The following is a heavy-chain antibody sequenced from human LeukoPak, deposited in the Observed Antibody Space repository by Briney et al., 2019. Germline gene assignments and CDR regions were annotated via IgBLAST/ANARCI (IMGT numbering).Heavy chain of an antibody. CDR1: SYTFTNYA. CDR2: ISAYNGNT. CDR3: ATQSEYGDYEY. V-gene: IGHV1-18*01. J-gene: IGHJ4*02. D-gene: IGHD4-17*01. Sequence: ASVKVSCKASSYTFTNYAFTWVRQAPGQGLEWMGWISAYNGNTNYAQKLQGRVTMTTDTSTSTAYMELRSLRSDDTAVYYCATQSEYGDYEYWGQGTLVTVSS.